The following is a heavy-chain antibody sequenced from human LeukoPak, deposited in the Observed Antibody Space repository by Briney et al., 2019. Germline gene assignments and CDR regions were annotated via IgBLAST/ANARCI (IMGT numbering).Heavy chain of an antibody. CDR3: ARAIAAAGSDAFDI. D-gene: IGHD6-13*01. J-gene: IGHJ3*02. CDR1: GGSISSSSYY. Sequence: PSETLSLTCTVSGGSISSSSYYWGWIRQPPGKGLEWIGSIYYSGSTYYNPSLESRVTMSVDTSKNQFSLKLSSVTAADTAVYYCARAIAAAGSDAFDIWGQGTMVTVSS. V-gene: IGHV4-39*07. CDR2: IYYSGST.